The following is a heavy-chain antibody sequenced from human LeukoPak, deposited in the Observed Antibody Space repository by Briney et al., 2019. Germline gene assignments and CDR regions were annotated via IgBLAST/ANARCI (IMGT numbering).Heavy chain of an antibody. CDR2: IDPSDSYT. J-gene: IGHJ4*02. D-gene: IGHD1-1*01. CDR1: GYSFTSYW. CDR3: ARYTTGDFDY. Sequence: GESLKISCTGSGYSFTSYWISWVRQMPGKGLEWMGRIDPSDSYTNYSPSFQGHVTISADKSISTAYLQWNSLKASDTAMYYCARYTTGDFDYWGQGTLVTVSS. V-gene: IGHV5-10-1*01.